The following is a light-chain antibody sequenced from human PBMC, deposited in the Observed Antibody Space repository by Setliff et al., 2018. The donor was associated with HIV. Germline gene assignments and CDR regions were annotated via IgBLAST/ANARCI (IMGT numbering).Light chain of an antibody. J-gene: IGLJ1*01. CDR1: SSNIGVNI. CDR3: AAWDNSLKGYV. CDR2: STN. Sequence: QRVTISCSGSSSNIGVNIVNWYQHLPGTAPKLLIYSTNQRPSGVPDRFSGSKSGTSASLAISGLQSEDEADYYCAAWDNSLKGYVFGTGTKV. V-gene: IGLV1-44*01.